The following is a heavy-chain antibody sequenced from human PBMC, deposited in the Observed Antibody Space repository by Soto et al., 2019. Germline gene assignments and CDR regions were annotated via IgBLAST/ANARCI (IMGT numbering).Heavy chain of an antibody. CDR3: ARRSNIAAAEDY. D-gene: IGHD6-13*01. J-gene: IGHJ4*02. V-gene: IGHV4-39*01. Sequence: QLQLQESGPGLVKPSETLSLTCTVSGGSISSSSYYWGWIRQPPGKGLEWIGSIYYSGSTYYNPSLKSRVTISVDTSKNQFSLQLSSVTAADTAVYYCARRSNIAAAEDYWGQGTLVTVSS. CDR2: IYYSGST. CDR1: GGSISSSSYY.